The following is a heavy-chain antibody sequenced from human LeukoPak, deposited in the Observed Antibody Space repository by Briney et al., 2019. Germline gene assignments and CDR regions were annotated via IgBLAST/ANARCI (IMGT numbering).Heavy chain of an antibody. CDR3: ARGRQPDC. CDR2: ISSGSSYK. Sequence: KPGGSLRLSCAASGFIFSDYYMSWIRQAPGKGLEWVSPISSGSSYKNNADSVKGRFTISRDNAKNSLYLQMNSLRAEDTAVYYCARGRQPDCWGQGTLVTVSS. J-gene: IGHJ4*02. V-gene: IGHV3-11*05. D-gene: IGHD2-2*01. CDR1: GFIFSDYY.